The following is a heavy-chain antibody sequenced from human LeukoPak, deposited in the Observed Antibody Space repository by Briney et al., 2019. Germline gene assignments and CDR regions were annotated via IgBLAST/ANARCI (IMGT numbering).Heavy chain of an antibody. Sequence: GRSLRLSCAASGFTFSSYGMHWVRQAPGKGLEWVAVIWYDGSNKYYADSVKGRFTISRDNAKNSLYLQMNSLRAEDTAVYYCAKLNYYDTENLDYWGQGTLVTVSS. D-gene: IGHD3-22*01. J-gene: IGHJ4*02. CDR1: GFTFSSYG. CDR3: AKLNYYDTENLDY. V-gene: IGHV3-33*03. CDR2: IWYDGSNK.